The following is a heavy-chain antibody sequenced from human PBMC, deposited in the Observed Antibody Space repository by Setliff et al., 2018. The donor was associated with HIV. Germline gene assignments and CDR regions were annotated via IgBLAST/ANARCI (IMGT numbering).Heavy chain of an antibody. V-gene: IGHV4-39*01. CDR3: ARWHPPYGFWEEDY. D-gene: IGHD3-10*01. CDR1: GGSISSSSYY. J-gene: IGHJ4*02. CDR2: VYYSGNT. Sequence: PSETLSLTCTVSGGSISSSSYYWGWIRHSPAKGLEWIGSVYYSGNTYNNPSLKSRVTISVDTSKNQFSLKLKSVTAADTAVYYCARWHPPYGFWEEDYWGQGTLVTVSS.